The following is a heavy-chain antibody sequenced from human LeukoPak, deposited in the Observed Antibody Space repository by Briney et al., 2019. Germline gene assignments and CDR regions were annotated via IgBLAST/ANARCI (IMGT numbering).Heavy chain of an antibody. CDR3: AAVSVVEVDDAFDI. Sequence: GASVKVSCKASGYTFTGYYMQWVRQARGQRLEWIGWIVVGSGNTNYAQKFQERVTITRDMFTSTAYMELSSLRSEDTAVYYCAAVSVVEVDDAFDIWGQGTMVTVSS. CDR2: IVVGSGNT. V-gene: IGHV1-58*02. D-gene: IGHD2-15*01. CDR1: GYTFTGYY. J-gene: IGHJ3*02.